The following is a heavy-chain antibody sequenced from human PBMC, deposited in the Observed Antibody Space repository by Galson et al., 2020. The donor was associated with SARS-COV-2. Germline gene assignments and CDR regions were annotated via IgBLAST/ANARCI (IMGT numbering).Heavy chain of an antibody. J-gene: IGHJ3*02. CDR3: ARLHYGEYAPEAFDI. CDR2: ISHSGGT. CDR1: GTSIRGGSSS. V-gene: IGHV4-30-2*01. Sequence: SETLSLTRAVSGTSIRGGSSSWNWTRQPHGKALEWLAHISHSGGTYYNPSLKSRVTISGDRSKNQFSLRLSSVTAADAAVYFCARLHYGEYAPEAFDIWGPGTRVTVAS. D-gene: IGHD4-17*01.